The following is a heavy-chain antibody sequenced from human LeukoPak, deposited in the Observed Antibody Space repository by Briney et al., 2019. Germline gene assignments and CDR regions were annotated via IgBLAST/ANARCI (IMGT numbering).Heavy chain of an antibody. CDR1: GGSISRYY. V-gene: IGHV4-59*08. Sequence: SETLSLTCTVSGGSISRYYWSWVRQPPGKGLEWSGYIYYSGSTNYNTSLKSRVTISVDTSKNQFSLKLSSVTAADTAVYYCARNLYGGNPVHWFDPWGQGTLVTVSS. CDR3: ARNLYGGNPVHWFDP. J-gene: IGHJ5*02. D-gene: IGHD4-23*01. CDR2: IYYSGST.